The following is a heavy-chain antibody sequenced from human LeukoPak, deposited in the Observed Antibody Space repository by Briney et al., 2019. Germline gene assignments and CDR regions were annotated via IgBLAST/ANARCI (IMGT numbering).Heavy chain of an antibody. CDR3: ARRWYTGTYHYFDL. CDR2: INGDGTTT. Sequence: PGGSLRLSCAASGFTLSTHWMHWVRQAPGKGLVWVSRINGDGTTTSYADSVKGRFTISRVNAKSTLYLEMDSLRAEDTAIYYCARRWYTGTYHYFDLWGQGTLVTVSS. D-gene: IGHD1-26*01. J-gene: IGHJ4*02. V-gene: IGHV3-74*01. CDR1: GFTLSTHW.